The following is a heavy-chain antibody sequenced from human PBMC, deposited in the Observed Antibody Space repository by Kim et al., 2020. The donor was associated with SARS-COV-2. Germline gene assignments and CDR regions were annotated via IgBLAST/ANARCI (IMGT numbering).Heavy chain of an antibody. V-gene: IGHV5-10-1*01. J-gene: IGHJ6*02. Sequence: GESLKISCEVSGYSFTSYYWIIWVRQMPGKGLEWMGRIGPSDSYTNYSPSFQGHVTISADKSVSTAYLQWSSLKASDTAIYYCARRRRTGVYDMLTGAHCYGMDVWGQGTTVIVS. CDR3: ARRRRTGVYDMLTGAHCYGMDV. CDR2: IGPSDSYT. D-gene: IGHD3-9*01. CDR1: GYSFTSYYW.